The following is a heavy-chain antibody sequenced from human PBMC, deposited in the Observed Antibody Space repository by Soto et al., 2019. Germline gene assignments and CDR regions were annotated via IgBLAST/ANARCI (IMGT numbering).Heavy chain of an antibody. Sequence: PGGSLRLSCAASGFTFSSYAMSWVRQAQGKGLEWVSAISGSGGSTYYADSVKGRFTISRDNSKNTLYLQMNSLRAEDTAVYYCAKDSDYGGTYNWFDPWGQGTLVTVSS. CDR3: AKDSDYGGTYNWFDP. D-gene: IGHD4-17*01. CDR1: GFTFSSYA. J-gene: IGHJ5*02. CDR2: ISGSGGST. V-gene: IGHV3-23*01.